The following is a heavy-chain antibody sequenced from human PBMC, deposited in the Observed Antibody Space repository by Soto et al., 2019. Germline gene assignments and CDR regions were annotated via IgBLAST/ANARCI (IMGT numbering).Heavy chain of an antibody. V-gene: IGHV1-69*13. Sequence: SVKVSCKASGGTFSSYAISWVRQAPGQGLEWMGGIIPIFGTANYAQKFQGRVTITADESTSTAYMELSSLRSEDTAVYYCASGIVVVPAAMSGGTDYYYYGMDVWGQGTTVTVSS. CDR1: GGTFSSYA. D-gene: IGHD2-2*01. J-gene: IGHJ6*02. CDR2: IIPIFGTA. CDR3: ASGIVVVPAAMSGGTDYYYYGMDV.